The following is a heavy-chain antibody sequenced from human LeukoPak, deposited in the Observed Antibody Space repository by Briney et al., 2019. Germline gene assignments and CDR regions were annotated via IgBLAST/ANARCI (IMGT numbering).Heavy chain of an antibody. Sequence: PGESLKISCKGSGYNFANSWIGWVRQMPGKGLEWMGIIYPGDSDTRYSPSFQGQVSISVDKSVSTTYLQWSSLKVSDTAMYYCARQYGQPFDYWGQGTLVTVSS. D-gene: IGHD4-17*01. CDR2: IYPGDSDT. CDR1: GYNFANSW. J-gene: IGHJ4*02. CDR3: ARQYGQPFDY. V-gene: IGHV5-51*01.